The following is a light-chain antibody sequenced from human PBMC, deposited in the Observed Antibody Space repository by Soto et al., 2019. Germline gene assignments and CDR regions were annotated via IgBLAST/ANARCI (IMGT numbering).Light chain of an antibody. CDR3: SSYRSSTTFV. CDR2: EVR. Sequence: QSALTQPASVSGSPGQSITISCTGTSSDVSAYNYVSWYQQYPGKAPKVIIFEVRKRPSGVSNRFSGSKSGDTASLTISGLQAEDEADYYCSSYRSSTTFVFGTGTKLTVL. J-gene: IGLJ1*01. V-gene: IGLV2-14*01. CDR1: SSDVSAYNY.